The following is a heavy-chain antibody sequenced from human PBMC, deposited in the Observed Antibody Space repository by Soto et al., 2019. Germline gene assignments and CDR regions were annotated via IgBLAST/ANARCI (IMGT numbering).Heavy chain of an antibody. CDR3: ARGPFRGKGYYYMDV. CDR2: INHSGST. Sequence: SETLSLTCAVYGGSFSGYYWSWIRQPPGKGLEWIGEINHSGSTNYNPSLKSRVTISVDTSKNQFSLKLSSVTAADTTVYYCARGPFRGKGYYYMDVWGKGTTVTVSS. CDR1: GGSFSGYY. J-gene: IGHJ6*03. D-gene: IGHD3-10*01. V-gene: IGHV4-34*01.